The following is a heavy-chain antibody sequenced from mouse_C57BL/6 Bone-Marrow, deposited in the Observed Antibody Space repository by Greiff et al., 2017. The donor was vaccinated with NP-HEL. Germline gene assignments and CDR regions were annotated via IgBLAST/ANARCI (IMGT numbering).Heavy chain of an antibody. CDR2: IDPSDSYT. Sequence: QVQLQQPGAELVRPGTSVKLSCKASGYTFTSYWMHWVKQRPGQGLEWIGVIDPSDSYTNYNQKFKGKATLTVDTSSSTAYMQLSSLTSEDSAVYYGGGYDYAGGAFAYWGQGTLVTVSA. V-gene: IGHV1-59*01. D-gene: IGHD2-4*01. CDR3: GGYDYAGGAFAY. CDR1: GYTFTSYW. J-gene: IGHJ3*01.